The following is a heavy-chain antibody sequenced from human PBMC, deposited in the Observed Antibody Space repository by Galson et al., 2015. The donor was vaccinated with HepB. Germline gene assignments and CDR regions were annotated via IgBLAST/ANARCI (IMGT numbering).Heavy chain of an antibody. CDR3: ARGLDQNYFDY. Sequence: SLRLSCAASEFTFSDYSMNWVRQAPGKGLEWVSSISSRSSYIYYADSVKGRFTISRDNAKSSLYLQMNSLRAEDTAVYYCARGLDQNYFDYWGQGTLVTVSS. J-gene: IGHJ4*02. D-gene: IGHD1/OR15-1a*01. V-gene: IGHV3-21*01. CDR2: ISSRSSYI. CDR1: EFTFSDYS.